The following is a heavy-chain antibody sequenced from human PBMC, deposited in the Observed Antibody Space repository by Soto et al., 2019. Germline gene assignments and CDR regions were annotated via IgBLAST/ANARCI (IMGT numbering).Heavy chain of an antibody. V-gene: IGHV4-59*08. CDR3: ARQGEGDSDAFDV. CDR2: IFDRVHT. D-gene: IGHD2-21*02. CDR1: GGAMSGYY. J-gene: IGHJ3*01. Sequence: QVQLQESGPGLVKPSETLSLTCTVSGGAMSGYYWSWVRQAPGPGLEYIVYIFDRVHTNYNPSLRSRITISQDTSKNHLSLRLTSVTATDTAVYYCARQGEGDSDAFDVWGQGTMVTVSS.